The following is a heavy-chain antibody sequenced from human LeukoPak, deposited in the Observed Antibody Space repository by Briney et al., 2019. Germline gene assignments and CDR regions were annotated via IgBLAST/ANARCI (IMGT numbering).Heavy chain of an antibody. V-gene: IGHV1-2*02. D-gene: IGHD6-6*01. CDR1: GYTFTYYY. J-gene: IGHJ4*02. CDR3: ARARWQLVPYFDT. CDR2: NNPNSGGT. Sequence: ASVKVSCKASGYTFTYYYMHWVRQAPGQGLEWMGWNNPNSGGTNFAQKFQGRVAMTRDTSISTAYLELGSLRSDDTAVYFCARARWQLVPYFDTWGQGTLVTVSS.